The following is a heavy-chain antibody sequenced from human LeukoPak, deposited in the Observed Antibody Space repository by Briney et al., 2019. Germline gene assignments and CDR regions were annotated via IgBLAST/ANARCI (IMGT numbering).Heavy chain of an antibody. CDR1: GYTLTELS. J-gene: IGHJ4*02. V-gene: IGHV1-24*01. D-gene: IGHD3-10*01. CDR3: ATDHYGSGGYQFDY. CDR2: FDPEDGET. Sequence: ASVKVSCKVSGYTLTELSMHWVRQAPGKGLEWMGGFDPEDGETIYAQKFQGRVTMTEDTSTDTAYMELSSLRSEDTAVYYCATDHYGSGGYQFDYWGQGTLVTVSS.